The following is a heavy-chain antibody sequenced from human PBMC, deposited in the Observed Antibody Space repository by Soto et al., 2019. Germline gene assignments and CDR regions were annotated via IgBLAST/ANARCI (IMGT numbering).Heavy chain of an antibody. Sequence: GGSLRLSCEGSGFTFSGHYMDWVRQAPGKGLEWLGRIRNKPNGHTTAYAASVKGRFTISRDDSKILVYLQMNSPKSEDTALYYCSTTVITAPIFEYWGQGTLVTVSS. CDR2: IRNKPNGHTT. J-gene: IGHJ4*02. CDR1: GFTFSGHY. CDR3: STTVITAPIFEY. D-gene: IGHD2-21*02. V-gene: IGHV3-72*01.